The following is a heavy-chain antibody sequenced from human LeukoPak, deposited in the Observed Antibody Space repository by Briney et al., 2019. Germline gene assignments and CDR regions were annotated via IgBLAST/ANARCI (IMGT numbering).Heavy chain of an antibody. J-gene: IGHJ5*02. CDR1: GYTFTSYY. CDR2: INPSGGST. D-gene: IGHD2-8*02. CDR3: ARDNSLEGTAWWFDP. Sequence: ASVKVSCKASGYTFTSYYMHWVRQAPGQGLEWMGIINPSGGSTSYAQKFQGRVTMTRDMSTSTDYMELSSLRSEDTAVYYCARDNSLEGTAWWFDPWGQGTLVTVSS. V-gene: IGHV1-46*01.